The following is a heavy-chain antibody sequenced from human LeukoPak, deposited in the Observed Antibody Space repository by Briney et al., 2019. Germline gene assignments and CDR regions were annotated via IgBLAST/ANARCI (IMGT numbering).Heavy chain of an antibody. Sequence: GRALRLSCAAPRFTFSTYWMGWVRQAPGKGLEWVATIQQDGSVQHYLDSVKGRFTISRDNGKNSLYLQMNTLRAEDTAVYYCAGARGWEFSSWGQGTLVTVSS. J-gene: IGHJ5*02. CDR3: AGARGWEFSS. CDR1: RFTFSTYW. V-gene: IGHV3-7*01. CDR2: IQQDGSVQ. D-gene: IGHD1-26*01.